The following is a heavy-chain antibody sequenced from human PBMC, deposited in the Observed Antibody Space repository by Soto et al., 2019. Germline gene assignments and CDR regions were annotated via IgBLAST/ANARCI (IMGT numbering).Heavy chain of an antibody. D-gene: IGHD2-2*01. J-gene: IGHJ5*02. V-gene: IGHV4-39*02. Sequence: SETLSLTCTVSGGSISSSSYYWGWIRQPPGKGLEWIGSIYYSGSTYYNPSLKSRVTISVDTSKNQFSLKLSSVTAADTAVYYCAREGYCSSTSCYAGYWFDPWGQGTRVTVSS. CDR2: IYYSGST. CDR1: GGSISSSSYY. CDR3: AREGYCSSTSCYAGYWFDP.